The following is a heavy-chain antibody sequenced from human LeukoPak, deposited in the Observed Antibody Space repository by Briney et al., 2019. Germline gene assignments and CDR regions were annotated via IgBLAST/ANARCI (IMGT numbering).Heavy chain of an antibody. CDR3: ASQIAVAGTDGFNYYYYMDV. Sequence: SETLSLTCTVSGYSISSGCYWGWIRQPPGKGLEWIGSIYHSGSTYYNPSLKSRVTISVDTSKNQFSLKLSSVTAADTAVYYCASQIAVAGTDGFNYYYYMDVWGKGTTVTVSS. V-gene: IGHV4-38-2*02. D-gene: IGHD6-19*01. CDR2: IYHSGST. J-gene: IGHJ6*03. CDR1: GYSISSGCY.